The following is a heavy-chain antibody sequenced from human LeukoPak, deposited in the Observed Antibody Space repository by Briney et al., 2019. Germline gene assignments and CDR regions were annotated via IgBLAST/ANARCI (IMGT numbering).Heavy chain of an antibody. Sequence: PGGSLRLSCAASGFTFSSYEMNWVRQAPGKGLEWVANIKQDGSETYYGDSVKGRFTISRDNAKNALYLQMNSLRAEDTALYYCASTLKRDYWGQGTLVTVSS. V-gene: IGHV3-7*01. CDR2: IKQDGSET. J-gene: IGHJ4*02. D-gene: IGHD4/OR15-4a*01. CDR3: ASTLKRDY. CDR1: GFTFSSYE.